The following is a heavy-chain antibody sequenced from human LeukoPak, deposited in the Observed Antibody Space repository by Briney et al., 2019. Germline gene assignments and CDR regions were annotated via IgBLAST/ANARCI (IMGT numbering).Heavy chain of an antibody. V-gene: IGHV1-18*01. CDR2: ISAYNGNT. CDR1: GYTFTSYG. CDR3: ARGGYDSSSWYYYYYMDV. Sequence: ASVKVSCKASGYTFTSYGISWVRQAPGQGLEWMGWISAYNGNTNYAQKLQGRVTMTIDTSTSTAYMELSSLRSEDTAVYYCARGGYDSSSWYYYYYMDVWGKGTTVTVSS. J-gene: IGHJ6*03. D-gene: IGHD6-13*01.